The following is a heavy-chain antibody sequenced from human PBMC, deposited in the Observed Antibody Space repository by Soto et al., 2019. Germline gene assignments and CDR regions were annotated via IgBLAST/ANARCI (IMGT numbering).Heavy chain of an antibody. CDR1: GFTLNNYA. V-gene: IGHV3-23*01. D-gene: IGHD3-10*01. Sequence: EVQLLASGGGLVQPGGSLRLSCAASGFTLNNYAMTWVRQAPGKGLEWVSAISGGGDTTSYADSVKGRFTVSRDGSKNTLYLQMSSLRAEDTALYYCTKGRGGSGSLTPRVDFWGQGTLVTVSS. CDR2: ISGGGDTT. CDR3: TKGRGGSGSLTPRVDF. J-gene: IGHJ4*02.